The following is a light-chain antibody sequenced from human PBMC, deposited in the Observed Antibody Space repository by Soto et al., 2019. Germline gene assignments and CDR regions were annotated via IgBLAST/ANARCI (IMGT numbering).Light chain of an antibody. CDR2: GAS. J-gene: IGKJ1*01. Sequence: EIVLTQSPGTLSLCPGERATLSCRASQSVSSSYLAWYQQKPGQAPRLLIYGASSRATGIPARFSGSGSGTEFTLTISSLQSEDFAVYYCQQYNNWPRTFGQGTKVDI. CDR3: QQYNNWPRT. CDR1: QSVSSSY. V-gene: IGKV3-15*01.